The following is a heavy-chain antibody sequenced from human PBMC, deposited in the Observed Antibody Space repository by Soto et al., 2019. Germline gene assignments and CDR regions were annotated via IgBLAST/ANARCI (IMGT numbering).Heavy chain of an antibody. CDR3: ARVSSGNFDY. Sequence: ASVKVSCNASGGYTFTSYGISWVRQAPGQGLEWMGWISAYNGNTNYAQKLQGRVTMTTDTSTSTAYMELRSLRSDDTAVYYCARVSSGNFDYWGQGTLVTVSS. D-gene: IGHD6-6*01. V-gene: IGHV1-18*04. J-gene: IGHJ4*02. CDR2: ISAYNGNT. CDR1: GGYTFTSYG.